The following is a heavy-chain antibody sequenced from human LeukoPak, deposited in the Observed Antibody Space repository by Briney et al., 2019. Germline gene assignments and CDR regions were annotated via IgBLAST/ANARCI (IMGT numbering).Heavy chain of an antibody. V-gene: IGHV3-74*01. CDR3: SRATRIYTNGWYYSFDY. J-gene: IGHJ4*02. CDR2: INIDGCDT. Sequence: GVSLRLSCAASGFTFSPFWLHWVRQAPGKGLTWVSHINIDGCDTNYAASVKDRFPISSDNAKNTLYLQMNRLRPDGTAGYYRSRATRIYTNGWYYSFDYWGQGTLVTVSS. D-gene: IGHD6-19*01. CDR1: GFTFSPFW.